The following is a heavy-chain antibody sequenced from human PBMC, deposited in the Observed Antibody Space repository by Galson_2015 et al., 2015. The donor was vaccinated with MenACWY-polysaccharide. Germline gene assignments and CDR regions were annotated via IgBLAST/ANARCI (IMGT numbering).Heavy chain of an antibody. CDR3: ASLLGEAPAQTGAFDI. Sequence: QSGAEVKKPGSSVKVSCTDSGGSFSILSFNWVRQAPGQGLEWMGRIIPGLDKPNYAQKFQCRVTITADKSTGIANMDLSSLRSEDTAVYYCASLLGEAPAQTGAFDIWGQGALVTVSS. CDR2: IIPGLDKP. V-gene: IGHV1-69*10. D-gene: IGHD3-16*01. CDR1: GGSFSILS. J-gene: IGHJ3*02.